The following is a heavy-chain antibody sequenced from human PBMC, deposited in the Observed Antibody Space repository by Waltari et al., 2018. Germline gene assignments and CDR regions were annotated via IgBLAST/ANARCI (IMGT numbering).Heavy chain of an antibody. J-gene: IGHJ6*03. CDR2: IDIYNGHT. V-gene: IGHV1-18*01. Sequence: QVQVVQYGPEVKKPGASVQVSCKASGYSFIDYGIIWVRQAPGQGLEWMGRIDIYNGHTKYAQKFQSRVTMTTDTSTSTAYMELRSLTSDDTAVYYCARDKDFSFYYYMDVWGEGTTVTVSS. CDR3: ARDKDFSFYYYMDV. CDR1: GYSFIDYG. D-gene: IGHD3-3*01.